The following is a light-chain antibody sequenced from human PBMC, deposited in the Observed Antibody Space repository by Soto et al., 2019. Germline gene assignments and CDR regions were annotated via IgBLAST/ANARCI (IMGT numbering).Light chain of an antibody. CDR3: QHYGSLVLT. V-gene: IGKV3-20*01. J-gene: IGKJ4*01. Sequence: EIVLTQSPGTLSLSPGERDTLSCRASQSVSSSYLARYQQKPGQAPRLLIYGASSRATGIPDRFSGSGSGTDFTLTISRLEPEDFAVYYCQHYGSLVLTFGGGTKVEIK. CDR1: QSVSSSY. CDR2: GAS.